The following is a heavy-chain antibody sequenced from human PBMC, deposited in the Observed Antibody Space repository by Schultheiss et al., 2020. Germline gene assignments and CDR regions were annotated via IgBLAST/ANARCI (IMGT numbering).Heavy chain of an antibody. Sequence: SETLSLTCTVSGGSISSGGYYWSWIRQPPGKGLEWIGYIYYSGSTNYNPSLKSRVTISVDKSKNQFSLKLSSVTAADTAVYYCARVRDCSSTSCYGWFDPWGQGTLVTVSS. CDR2: IYYSGST. CDR1: GGSISSGGYY. J-gene: IGHJ5*02. D-gene: IGHD2-2*01. V-gene: IGHV4-61*08. CDR3: ARVRDCSSTSCYGWFDP.